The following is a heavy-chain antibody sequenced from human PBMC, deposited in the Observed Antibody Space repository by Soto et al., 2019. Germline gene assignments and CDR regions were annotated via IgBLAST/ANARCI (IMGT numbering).Heavy chain of an antibody. CDR3: AKDGGREGYFGNWFDP. CDR1: GGTFSNYA. D-gene: IGHD2-15*01. Sequence: QVQLVQSGAEVKKPGSSVKVSCKASGGTFSNYAITWVRQAPGQGLEWLGRIIPIFGTRAYAQKVQGRVTISADESTTTAYMGLSSLRSDDTAVYYCAKDGGREGYFGNWFDPWGQGTLVTVSS. V-gene: IGHV1-69*15. J-gene: IGHJ5*02. CDR2: IIPIFGTR.